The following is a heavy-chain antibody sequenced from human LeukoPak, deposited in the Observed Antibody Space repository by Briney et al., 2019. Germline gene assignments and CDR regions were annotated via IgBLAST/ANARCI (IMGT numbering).Heavy chain of an antibody. CDR1: GFTFDDYA. Sequence: NPGRSLRLSCAASGFTFDDYAMHWVRHAPGKGLEWVSGISWNSGSIGYADPVKGRFTISRDNAKNSLYLQMNSLRAEDMALYYCAKGQYSSGWYVAFDIWGQGTMVTVSS. CDR3: AKGQYSSGWYVAFDI. CDR2: ISWNSGSI. D-gene: IGHD6-19*01. V-gene: IGHV3-9*03. J-gene: IGHJ3*02.